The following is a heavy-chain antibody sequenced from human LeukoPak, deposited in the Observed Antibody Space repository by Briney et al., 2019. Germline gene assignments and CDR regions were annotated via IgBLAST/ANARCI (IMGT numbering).Heavy chain of an antibody. CDR2: ISYDGSNK. Sequence: GGSPRLSCAASGFTFSSYAMHWVRQAPGKGLEWVAVISYDGSNKYYADSVKGRFTISRDNSKNTLYLQMNSLRAEDTAVYYCARESATTPVYDFWSGYPSGADYWGQGTLVTVSS. CDR1: GFTFSSYA. J-gene: IGHJ4*02. V-gene: IGHV3-30-3*01. CDR3: ARESATTPVYDFWSGYPSGADY. D-gene: IGHD3-3*01.